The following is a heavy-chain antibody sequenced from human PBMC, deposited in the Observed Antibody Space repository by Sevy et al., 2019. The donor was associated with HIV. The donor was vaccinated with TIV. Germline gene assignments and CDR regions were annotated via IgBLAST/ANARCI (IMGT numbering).Heavy chain of an antibody. J-gene: IGHJ4*02. CDR2: ISYDGSNK. CDR1: GFTFSSYA. D-gene: IGHD3-3*01. Sequence: GGSLRLSCAASGFTFSSYAMHWVRQAPGKGLEWVAVISYDGSNKYYADSVKGRFIISRDNSKNTLYLQMNSLRAEDTAVYYCARDWRFVGPPDYYFDYWGQGTLVTVSS. CDR3: ARDWRFVGPPDYYFDY. V-gene: IGHV3-30*04.